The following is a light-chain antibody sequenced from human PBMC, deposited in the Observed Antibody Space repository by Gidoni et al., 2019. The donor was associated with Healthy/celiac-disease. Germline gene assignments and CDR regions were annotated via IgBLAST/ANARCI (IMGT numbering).Light chain of an antibody. CDR3: QQRSNWPRT. CDR2: DAS. J-gene: IGKJ1*01. V-gene: IGKV3-11*01. CDR1: QSLSSY. Sequence: EIVLTQSPATLSLSHGERATLSCRAIQSLSSYLAWYHQKPGQAPRLLIEDASNRATGIPARFSGSGSGTDFTLTISSLEPEDFAVYYCQQRSNWPRTFGQGTKVEIK.